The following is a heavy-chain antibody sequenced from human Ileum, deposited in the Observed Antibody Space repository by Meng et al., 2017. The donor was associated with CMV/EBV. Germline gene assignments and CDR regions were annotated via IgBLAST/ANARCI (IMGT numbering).Heavy chain of an antibody. CDR3: ARVKYYSRDL. V-gene: IGHV3-7*01. D-gene: IGHD3-10*01. J-gene: IGHJ2*01. CDR1: GFTFSSYW. Sequence: GGPLRLSCAASGFTFSSYWMSWVRQAPGKGLEWVANIKEDGSEKYYVDSVKGRFTMSRDNAKNSLYLQMNSLRAEDTAVYYCARVKYYSRDLWGRGTLVTVSS. CDR2: IKEDGSEK.